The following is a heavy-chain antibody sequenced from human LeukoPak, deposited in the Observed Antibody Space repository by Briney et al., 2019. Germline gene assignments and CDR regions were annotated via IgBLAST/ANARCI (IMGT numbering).Heavy chain of an antibody. D-gene: IGHD3-22*01. CDR3: ASDRGGLSFWC. CDR2: IDYSACI. CDR1: ARSLSSSSYY. Sequence: PAATQSLTCTLSARSLSSSSYYWARIREPPGNGLEWIGSIDYSACIYYNTTLNSRVSISIDTSKMQFPLRLSTVAAADTAVYYCASDRGGLSFWCWGQGIIVTV. V-gene: IGHV4-39*01. J-gene: IGHJ1*01.